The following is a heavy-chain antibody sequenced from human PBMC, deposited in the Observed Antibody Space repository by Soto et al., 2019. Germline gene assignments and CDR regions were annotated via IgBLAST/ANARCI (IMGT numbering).Heavy chain of an antibody. CDR2: IDPRDSYT. CDR1: GYTYTTFW. V-gene: IGHV5-10-1*01. CDR3: ARLYCSSSTCDSWFDP. D-gene: IGHD2-2*01. J-gene: IGHJ5*02. Sequence: GESLKISCTGFGYTYTTFWISWVRQMPGRGLEWMGRIDPRDSYTSYSPSFQGHVTISVDKSINTAYLQRGSLKASDTAMYYCARLYCSSSTCDSWFDPWGQGTLVTVSS.